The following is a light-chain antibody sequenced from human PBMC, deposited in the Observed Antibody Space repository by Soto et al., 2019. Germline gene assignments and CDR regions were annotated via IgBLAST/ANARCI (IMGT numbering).Light chain of an antibody. CDR1: QSVDNY. Sequence: EIVLTQSPATLSLSPGERVTLSCRASQSVDNYLVWFQQTRGQVPRLLIYDASNRATGIPARFSGSGSGTDFTLTISSLAPEDFAVYYCQQRRDWPITFGQGTRLEIK. V-gene: IGKV3-11*01. J-gene: IGKJ5*01. CDR3: QQRRDWPIT. CDR2: DAS.